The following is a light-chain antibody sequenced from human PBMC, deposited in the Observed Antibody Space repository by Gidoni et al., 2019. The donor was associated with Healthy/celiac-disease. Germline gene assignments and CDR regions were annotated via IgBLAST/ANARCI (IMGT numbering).Light chain of an antibody. CDR2: DVS. Sequence: QSALTQPASVSGSPGQSITISCTGTSSDVGGYNYVSWYQQHPGKAPKRMIYDVSNRPSGVSNRFSGSKSGNTASLTISGLQAEDEADYYCSSYTSSSSHVVFGGGTKLTVL. V-gene: IGLV2-14*01. CDR1: SSDVGGYNY. CDR3: SSYTSSSSHVV. J-gene: IGLJ2*01.